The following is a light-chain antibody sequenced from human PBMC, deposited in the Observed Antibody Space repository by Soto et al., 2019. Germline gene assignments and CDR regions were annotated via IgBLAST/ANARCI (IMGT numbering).Light chain of an antibody. V-gene: IGLV2-14*01. CDR1: SSDVGGYNY. J-gene: IGLJ2*01. CDR2: DVN. CDR3: SSYTGSSTYVV. Sequence: QSALTQPASVSGSPGQSITISCTGTSSDVGGYNYVSWYQQHPGKAPKLMIYDVNNRPSGVSKRFSGSKSGNTASLTISGLQAEEEADYYCSSYTGSSTYVVFGGGTKLTVL.